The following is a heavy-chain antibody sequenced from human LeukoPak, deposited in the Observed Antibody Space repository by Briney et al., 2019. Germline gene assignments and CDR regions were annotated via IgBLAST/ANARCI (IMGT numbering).Heavy chain of an antibody. D-gene: IGHD2-2*01. J-gene: IGHJ6*03. CDR1: GFTFSSYW. V-gene: IGHV3-74*01. Sequence: GGSLRLSCAASGFTFSSYWMHWVRQAPGKGLVWASRMYADETDTTSADSVKGRFTISRDNTKNTLYLQMNSLRVEDTAVYYCARDGCTSTSCYVGVAMDVWGKGTMVTVSS. CDR3: ARDGCTSTSCYVGVAMDV. CDR2: MYADETDT.